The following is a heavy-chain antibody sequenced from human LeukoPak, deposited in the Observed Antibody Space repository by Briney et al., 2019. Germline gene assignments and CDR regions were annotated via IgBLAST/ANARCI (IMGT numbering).Heavy chain of an antibody. V-gene: IGHV4-59*01. J-gene: IGHJ3*02. CDR3: AREGGDGDGDGFDI. CDR1: GGSISSYY. CDR2: IYYSGST. D-gene: IGHD4-17*01. Sequence: PSETLSLTCTVSGGSISSYYWSWIRQPPGKGLEWVGYIYYSGSTNYNPSLKSRVTISVDTSKNQFSLKLSSVAAADTAVYYCAREGGDGDGDGFDIWGQGTMVTVSS.